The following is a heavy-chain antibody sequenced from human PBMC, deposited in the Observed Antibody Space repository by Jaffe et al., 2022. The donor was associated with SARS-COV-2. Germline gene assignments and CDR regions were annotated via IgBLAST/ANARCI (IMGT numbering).Heavy chain of an antibody. Sequence: QVQLVQSGAEVKKPGASVKVSCKASGYTFTGYYMHWVRQAPGQGLEWMGRINPNSGGTNYAQKFQGRVTMTRDTSISTAYMELSRLRSDDTAVYYCARLSTAAQLGHCSGGSCPYYFDYWGQGTLVTVSS. J-gene: IGHJ4*02. D-gene: IGHD2-15*01. V-gene: IGHV1-2*06. CDR2: INPNSGGT. CDR1: GYTFTGYY. CDR3: ARLSTAAQLGHCSGGSCPYYFDY.